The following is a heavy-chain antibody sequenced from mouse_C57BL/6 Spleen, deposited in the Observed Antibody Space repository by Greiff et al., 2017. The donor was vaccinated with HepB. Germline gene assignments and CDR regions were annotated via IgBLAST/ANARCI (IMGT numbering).Heavy chain of an antibody. D-gene: IGHD2-2*01. Sequence: QVQLQQSGAELARPGASVKLSCKASGYTFTSYGISWVKQRTGQGLEWIGEIYPRSGNTYYNEKFKGKATLTADKSSSTAYMELRSLTSEDSAVYFCARPPYGYDGTSSAMDYWGQGTSVTVSS. CDR3: ARPPYGYDGTSSAMDY. V-gene: IGHV1-81*01. J-gene: IGHJ4*01. CDR2: IYPRSGNT. CDR1: GYTFTSYG.